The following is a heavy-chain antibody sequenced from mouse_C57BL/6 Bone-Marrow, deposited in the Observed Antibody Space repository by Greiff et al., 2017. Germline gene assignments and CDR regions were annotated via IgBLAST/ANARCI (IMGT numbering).Heavy chain of an antibody. D-gene: IGHD1-1*01. V-gene: IGHV5-4*01. J-gene: IGHJ3*01. CDR2: ISDGGGYT. Sequence: EVKVVESGGGLVKPGGSLKLSCAASGFTFSSYAMSWVRQTPEKRLEWVATISDGGGYTYYPENVKGRFTISRDNAKNNLYLQMSHLKSEDTAMYYCAREDYGSSQFAYWGQGTLVTVSA. CDR3: AREDYGSSQFAY. CDR1: GFTFSSYA.